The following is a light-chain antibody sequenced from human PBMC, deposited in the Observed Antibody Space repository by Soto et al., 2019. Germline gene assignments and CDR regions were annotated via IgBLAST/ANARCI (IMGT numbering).Light chain of an antibody. J-gene: IGLJ3*02. V-gene: IGLV1-47*02. CDR1: DDNIGRNY. CDR3: ASWDDSLSGPV. Sequence: QSVLTQPPSASGTPGQRVTISCYGSDDNIGRNYVYWYQQLPGTAPKLLFYSGYQRPSGVPGRFSGSKSGTSASLAISGLRSEDEGDYYCASWDDSLSGPVFGGGTKVTVL. CDR2: SGY.